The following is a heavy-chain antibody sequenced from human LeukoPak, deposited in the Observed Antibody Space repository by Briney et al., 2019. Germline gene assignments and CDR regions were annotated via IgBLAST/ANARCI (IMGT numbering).Heavy chain of an antibody. CDR2: IYYSGST. CDR3: ARGNVGYYYDSSGYLFDY. J-gene: IGHJ4*02. V-gene: IGHV4-38-2*01. D-gene: IGHD3-22*01. CDR1: GFTSSSYA. Sequence: GSLRLSCAASGFTSSSYAISWVRQPPGKGLEWIGSIYYSGSTYYNPSLKSRVTISVDMSKNQFSLKLSSVTAADTAVYYCARGNVGYYYDSSGYLFDYWGQGTLVTVSS.